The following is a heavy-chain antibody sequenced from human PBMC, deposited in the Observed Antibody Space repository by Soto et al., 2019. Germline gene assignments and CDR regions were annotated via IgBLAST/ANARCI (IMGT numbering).Heavy chain of an antibody. Sequence: QVQLVESGGGVVQPGRSLRLSCAASGFTFSSYAMHWVRQAPGKGLEWVAVISYDGSNKYYADSVKGRFTISRDNSKNTLYLQMNSLGAEATAVYYCARAPPPDYDSSGYHDYWGQGTLVTVSS. CDR1: GFTFSSYA. J-gene: IGHJ4*02. CDR2: ISYDGSNK. CDR3: ARAPPPDYDSSGYHDY. V-gene: IGHV3-30-3*01. D-gene: IGHD3-22*01.